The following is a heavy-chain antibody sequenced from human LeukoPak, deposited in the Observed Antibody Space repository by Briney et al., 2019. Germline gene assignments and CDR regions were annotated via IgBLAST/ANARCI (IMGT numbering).Heavy chain of an antibody. Sequence: TGRSLRLSCAASGFTFSSYAMHWVRQAPGKGLEWVSGISGGGGSTFYADFVKGRFTISRDNSKDTLYLQMNSLRAEDTAVYYCAKDREGPSWNAAFHYWGQGALVTVSS. V-gene: IGHV3-23*01. J-gene: IGHJ4*02. CDR2: ISGGGGST. D-gene: IGHD1-1*01. CDR1: GFTFSSYA. CDR3: AKDREGPSWNAAFHY.